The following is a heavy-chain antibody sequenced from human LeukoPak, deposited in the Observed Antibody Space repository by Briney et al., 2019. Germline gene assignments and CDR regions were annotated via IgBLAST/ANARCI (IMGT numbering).Heavy chain of an antibody. Sequence: SGGSLRLSCAASGFTFSSYSMTWVRQAPGKGLEWVSYISSSSSTIYYADSVKGRFTISRDNAKNSLYLQMNSLRAEDTAVYYCAREGDDTGFDYWGQGTLVTVSS. CDR1: GFTFSSYS. J-gene: IGHJ4*02. D-gene: IGHD3-16*01. CDR3: AREGDDTGFDY. V-gene: IGHV3-48*04. CDR2: ISSSSSTI.